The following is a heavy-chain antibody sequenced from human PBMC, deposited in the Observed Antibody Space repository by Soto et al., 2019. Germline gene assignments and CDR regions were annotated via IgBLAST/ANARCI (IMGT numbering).Heavy chain of an antibody. J-gene: IGHJ4*02. V-gene: IGHV3-74*01. CDR1: GFTFSTYW. CDR3: ANRAVTEGHY. D-gene: IGHD2-21*02. Sequence: GSLRLSCAASGFTFSTYWMHWVRQAPGKGLVWVSRINSDGSSTPYADSVKGRFTMSRDNARNTLYLQMNSLRAEDTDVYYCANRAVTEGHYWGQGALVTVSS. CDR2: INSDGSST.